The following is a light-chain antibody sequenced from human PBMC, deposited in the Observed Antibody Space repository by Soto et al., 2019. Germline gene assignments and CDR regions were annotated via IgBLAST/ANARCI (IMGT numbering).Light chain of an antibody. CDR2: DAS. V-gene: IGKV3-11*01. CDR1: QTVSSF. J-gene: IGKJ1*01. Sequence: IVLTQSPATLSLCPWEIATLSCRASQTVSSFLAWYQQRPGQAPRLLIYDASNRATGIPARFSGSGSGTDFTLTISSLEPEDFAVYYCQQDGSSRTFGQGTKVDIK. CDR3: QQDGSSRT.